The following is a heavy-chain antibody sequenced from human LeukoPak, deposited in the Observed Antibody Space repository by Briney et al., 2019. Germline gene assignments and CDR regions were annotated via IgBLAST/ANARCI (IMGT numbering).Heavy chain of an antibody. CDR3: ARIMDELGVHSAF. V-gene: IGHV3-7*01. CDR1: GFTFNKYW. CDR2: MRQDGGEI. Sequence: GGSLRLSCVVSGFTFNKYWMSWVRQAPGKGLEGVATMRQDGGEIYYADSVSGRFTISRDNAKNSLYLQMNSLRADDTAIYYCARIMDELGVHSAFWGQGTLVTVSS. J-gene: IGHJ4*02. D-gene: IGHD2-8*01.